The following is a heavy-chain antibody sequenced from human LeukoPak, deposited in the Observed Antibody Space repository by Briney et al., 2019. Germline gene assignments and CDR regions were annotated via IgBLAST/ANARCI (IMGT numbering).Heavy chain of an antibody. J-gene: IGHJ4*02. CDR2: IYYSGST. Sequence: SETLSLTCTVSGGSSSSYYWSWIRQPPGKGLEWSGSIYYSGSTYYNPSLKSRVTIFVDTSKHQFSLKLRSVTAADTAVYHCARPRSFGQLEYFAYWGQGTLVPVSS. D-gene: IGHD6-13*01. V-gene: IGHV4-59*05. CDR1: GGSSSSYY. CDR3: ARPRSFGQLEYFAY.